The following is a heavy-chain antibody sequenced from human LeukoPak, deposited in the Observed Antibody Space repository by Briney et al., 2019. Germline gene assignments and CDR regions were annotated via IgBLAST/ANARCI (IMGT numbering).Heavy chain of an antibody. J-gene: IGHJ4*02. CDR2: ISSSGSAI. D-gene: IGHD2-15*01. V-gene: IGHV3-48*01. CDR3: VRVKGSYFDY. CDR1: GFPLSSYS. Sequence: GGSLRLSCAASGFPLSSYSITWVRQAPGKGLEWVSYISSSGSAIYYVDSVKGRFTVSRDNAKNSLFLQMNSPRAEDTAVYYCVRVKGSYFDYWGQGALVTVSS.